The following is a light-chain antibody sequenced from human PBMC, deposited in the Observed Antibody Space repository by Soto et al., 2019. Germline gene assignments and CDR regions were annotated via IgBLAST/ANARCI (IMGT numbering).Light chain of an antibody. CDR3: SSCTSSSTI. V-gene: IGLV2-14*03. J-gene: IGLJ2*01. CDR2: DVS. CDR1: SSDIGSYNY. Sequence: QSCLTQPASVSGSPGQSITISCTGTSSDIGSYNYVSWYQHHPGRAPQLLIYDVSYRPSGISNRFSGSKSGNTASLTISGLQAEDEADYYCSSCTSSSTIFGGGTKLTVL.